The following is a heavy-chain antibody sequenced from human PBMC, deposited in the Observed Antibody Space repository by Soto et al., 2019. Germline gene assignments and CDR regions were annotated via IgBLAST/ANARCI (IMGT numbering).Heavy chain of an antibody. CDR2: ISAYNGNT. Sequence: ASVKVSCKASGYTFTSYAMHWVRQAPGQRLEWMGWISAYNGNTNYAQKLQGRVTMTTDTSTSTAYMELRSLRSDDTAVYYCARDLMVRGAAVYGMDVWGQGTTVTVSS. CDR1: GYTFTSYA. CDR3: ARDLMVRGAAVYGMDV. V-gene: IGHV1-18*01. D-gene: IGHD3-10*01. J-gene: IGHJ6*02.